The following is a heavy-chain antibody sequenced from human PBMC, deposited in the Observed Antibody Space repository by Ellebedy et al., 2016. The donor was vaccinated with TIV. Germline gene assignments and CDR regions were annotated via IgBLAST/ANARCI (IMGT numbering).Heavy chain of an antibody. V-gene: IGHV1-3*01. Sequence: ASVKVSXXASGYTFTSYAMHWVRQAPGQRLEWMGWINAGNGNTKYSQKFQGRVTITRDTSASTAYMELSSLRSEDTAVYYCARTADYDFWSGSFVWGQGTLVTVSS. CDR1: GYTFTSYA. D-gene: IGHD3-3*01. J-gene: IGHJ4*02. CDR2: INAGNGNT. CDR3: ARTADYDFWSGSFV.